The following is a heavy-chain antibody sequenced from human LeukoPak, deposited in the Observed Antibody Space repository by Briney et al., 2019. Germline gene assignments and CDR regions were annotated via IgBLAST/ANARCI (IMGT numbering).Heavy chain of an antibody. D-gene: IGHD6-19*01. CDR3: ARDRRGWSGY. Sequence: GGSLRLSCAASGFTFSTSWMSWVRQSPGKGLEWVANMSPDGSVKNYVDPMKGRFTISRDNAKNSLYLEMNRLRAVDTAVYYCARDRRGWSGYWGQGTPVTVSS. J-gene: IGHJ4*02. V-gene: IGHV3-7*01. CDR1: GFTFSTSW. CDR2: MSPDGSVK.